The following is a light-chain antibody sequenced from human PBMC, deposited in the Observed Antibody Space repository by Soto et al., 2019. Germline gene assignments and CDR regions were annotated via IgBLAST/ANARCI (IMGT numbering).Light chain of an antibody. Sequence: EIVMTQSPATLSVSPGERAIFSCRASQSVDSKLAWYQQKLGQAPRLLIYDASTRATGIPARFSGSGSGTEFTLTISSLQSEDFAIYYCQQYYVWNTFGGGTKVEIK. V-gene: IGKV3D-15*01. J-gene: IGKJ4*01. CDR1: QSVDSK. CDR3: QQYYVWNT. CDR2: DAS.